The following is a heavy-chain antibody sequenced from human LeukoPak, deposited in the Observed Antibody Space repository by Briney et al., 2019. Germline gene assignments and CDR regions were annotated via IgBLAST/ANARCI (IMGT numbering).Heavy chain of an antibody. Sequence: PGGSLRLSCAASGFTVSSNYMGWVRQAPGKGLEWVSVIYSGGSTYYADSVKGRFTISRDNSKNTLYLQMNSLRAEDTAVYYCARVLREMATLTFDYWGQGTLVTVSS. CDR1: GFTVSSNY. J-gene: IGHJ4*02. V-gene: IGHV3-53*01. CDR3: ARVLREMATLTFDY. D-gene: IGHD5-24*01. CDR2: IYSGGST.